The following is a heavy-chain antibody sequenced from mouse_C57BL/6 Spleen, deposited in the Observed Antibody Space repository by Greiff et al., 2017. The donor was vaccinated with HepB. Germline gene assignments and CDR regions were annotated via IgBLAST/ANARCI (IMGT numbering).Heavy chain of an antibody. V-gene: IGHV1-39*01. J-gene: IGHJ4*01. CDR1: GYSFTDYN. CDR2: INPNYGTT. D-gene: IGHD1-1*01. CDR3: ARRGYYGSSTYYYAMDY. Sequence: EVKLMESGPELVKPGASVKISCKASGYSFTDYNMNWVKQSNGKSLEWIGVINPNYGTTSYNQKFKGKATLTVDQSSSTAYMQLNSLTSEDSAVYYCARRGYYGSSTYYYAMDYWGQGTSVTVSS.